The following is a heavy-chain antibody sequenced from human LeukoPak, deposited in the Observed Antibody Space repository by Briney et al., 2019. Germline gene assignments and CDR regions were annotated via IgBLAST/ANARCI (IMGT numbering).Heavy chain of an antibody. Sequence: GGSLRLSCAASGFTFSSYGMHWVRQAPGKGLEWVAFIRYDGSNKYYADSVKGRFTISRDNSKNTLYLQMNSLRAEGTAVYYCAKNRYSYGPFDYWGQGTLVTVSS. CDR1: GFTFSSYG. V-gene: IGHV3-30*02. J-gene: IGHJ4*02. CDR2: IRYDGSNK. CDR3: AKNRYSYGPFDY. D-gene: IGHD5-18*01.